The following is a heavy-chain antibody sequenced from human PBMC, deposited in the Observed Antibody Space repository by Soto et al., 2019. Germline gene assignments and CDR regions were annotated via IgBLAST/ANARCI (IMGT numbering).Heavy chain of an antibody. J-gene: IGHJ6*02. V-gene: IGHV3-74*01. D-gene: IGHD3-3*01. Sequence: EVQLVESGGGLVQPGGSLRLSCGASGFTFSSYWMHWVRQAPGKGLVWVSRINSDGSSTTYADSVKGRFTISRDNAKNTLYLQMDTLRAEDTGVYYCARDPPSFYEVYGMDVWGQGTTVTVSS. CDR3: ARDPPSFYEVYGMDV. CDR1: GFTFSSYW. CDR2: INSDGSST.